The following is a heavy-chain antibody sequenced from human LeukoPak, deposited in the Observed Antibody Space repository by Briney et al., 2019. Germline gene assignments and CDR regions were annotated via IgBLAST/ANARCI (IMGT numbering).Heavy chain of an antibody. Sequence: SETLSLTCTVSGGSIISSSYNWGWLRQPPGKGLEWIGSIYYSGRTNYNPSLSSRLTISVDTSKNQFSLKLSSVTAADTAVYYCARLPTGFPNWFDPWGQGALVTVSS. D-gene: IGHD4-17*01. CDR3: ARLPTGFPNWFDP. V-gene: IGHV4-39*01. CDR1: GGSIISSSYN. J-gene: IGHJ5*02. CDR2: IYYSGRT.